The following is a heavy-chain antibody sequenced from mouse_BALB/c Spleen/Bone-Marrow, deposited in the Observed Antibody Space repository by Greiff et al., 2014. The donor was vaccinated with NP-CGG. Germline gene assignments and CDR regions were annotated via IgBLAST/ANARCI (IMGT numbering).Heavy chain of an antibody. Sequence: EVKLVESGPGLVKPSQSLSLTCTVSGYSITSDYAWNWIRQFPGNKLEWMGYISYSGSTSHNPSLKSRIAITRDTSKNQFFLQLNAVTTEDTATYYCARGSLAYWYFDVWGAGTTVTVSS. CDR3: ARGSLAYWYFDV. CDR1: GYSITSDYA. J-gene: IGHJ1*01. CDR2: ISYSGST. D-gene: IGHD4-1*01. V-gene: IGHV3-2*02.